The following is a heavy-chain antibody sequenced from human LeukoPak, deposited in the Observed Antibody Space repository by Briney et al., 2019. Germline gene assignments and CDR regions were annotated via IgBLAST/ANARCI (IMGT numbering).Heavy chain of an antibody. D-gene: IGHD3-22*01. V-gene: IGHV1-3*01. Sequence: ASVKVSCKASGYTFTSYAMHWVRQAPGQRLEWMGWINAGNGNTKYSQKFQGRVTMTRDTSTSTVYMELSSLRSEDTAVYYCARDLIPYYYDSSGYYYKDAFDIWGQGTMVTVSS. CDR3: ARDLIPYYYDSSGYYYKDAFDI. CDR1: GYTFTSYA. J-gene: IGHJ3*02. CDR2: INAGNGNT.